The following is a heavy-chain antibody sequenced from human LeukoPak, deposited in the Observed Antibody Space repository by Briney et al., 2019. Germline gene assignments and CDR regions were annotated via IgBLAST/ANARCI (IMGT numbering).Heavy chain of an antibody. J-gene: IGHJ6*02. D-gene: IGHD2-15*01. CDR2: INPNSGGT. V-gene: IGHV1-2*02. Sequence: ASVKVSCKASGYTFTGYYMHWVRQAPGQGLEWMGWINPNSGGTNYAQKFQGRVTMTRDTSISTAYMELRSLRSDDTAVYYCARGLYCSGGSCYSERHYYYGMDVWGQGTTVTVSS. CDR1: GYTFTGYY. CDR3: ARGLYCSGGSCYSERHYYYGMDV.